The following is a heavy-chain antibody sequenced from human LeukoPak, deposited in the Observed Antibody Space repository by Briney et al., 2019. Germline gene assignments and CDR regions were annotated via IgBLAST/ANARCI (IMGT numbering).Heavy chain of an antibody. J-gene: IGHJ4*02. CDR1: GGSFSGYY. D-gene: IGHD3-22*01. Sequence: SETLSLTCAVYGGSFSGYYWSWIRQPPGKGLEWIGEINHSVSTNHNPSLESRVTISVDTSKNQFSLKLSSVTTADTAVYYCARLPSPDYYYNYWGQGTLVTVSS. CDR2: INHSVST. CDR3: ARLPSPDYYYNY. V-gene: IGHV4-34*01.